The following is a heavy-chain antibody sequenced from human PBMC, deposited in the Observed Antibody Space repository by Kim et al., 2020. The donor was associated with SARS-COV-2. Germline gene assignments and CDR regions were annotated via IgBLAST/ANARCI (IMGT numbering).Heavy chain of an antibody. CDR2: IRVTDAI. CDR1: GFTFTTYN. Sequence: GGSLRLSCAASGFTFTTYNMNWVRQAPGKVLEWISYIRVTDAIYYADSVKGRFTISRDYAKNSLDLQMNSLRDEDTAVYYCARDWNWGIDVWGQGTLVTV. J-gene: IGHJ4*02. CDR3: ARDWNWGIDV. V-gene: IGHV3-48*02. D-gene: IGHD7-27*01.